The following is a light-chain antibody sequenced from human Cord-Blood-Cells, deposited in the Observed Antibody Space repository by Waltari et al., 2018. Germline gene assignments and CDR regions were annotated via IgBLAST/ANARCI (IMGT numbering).Light chain of an antibody. CDR2: DVS. CDR3: SSYTSSSTLVV. CDR1: SRAAGGYHF. V-gene: IGLV2-14*01. J-gene: IGLJ2*01. Sequence: QSALTQPASVAGSPGQSITISCTGTSRAAGGYHFFSWYQQHPGKAPKLMIYDVSNRPSGVSNRFSGSNSGNTASLTIAGLQAEDEADYYCSSYTSSSTLVVFGGGTKLTVL.